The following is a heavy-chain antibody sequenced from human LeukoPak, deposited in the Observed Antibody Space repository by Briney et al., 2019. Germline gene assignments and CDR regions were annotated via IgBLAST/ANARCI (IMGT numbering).Heavy chain of an antibody. J-gene: IGHJ4*02. CDR2: INWNGGST. CDR3: AKNWGSGTRFDY. CDR1: GFTFDDYG. V-gene: IGHV3-20*04. Sequence: GGSLRLSCVASGFTFDDYGMSWVRQAPGKGLEWVSGINWNGGSTGYADSVKGRFTISRDNAKNSLYLQMNSLRAEDTALYYCAKNWGSGTRFDYWGQGTLVTVSS. D-gene: IGHD7-27*01.